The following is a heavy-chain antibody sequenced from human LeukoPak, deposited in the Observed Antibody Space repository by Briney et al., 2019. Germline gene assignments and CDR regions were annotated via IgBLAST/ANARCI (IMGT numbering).Heavy chain of an antibody. Sequence: SETLSLTCTVSGGSISSYYWSWIRQLAGPRLEWIGRLYTSGSTNYNPSLKSRVTMSVDTSKNQFSLKLSSVTAADTAVYYCARDQKIYCSSTSCNTFDYWGQGTLVTVSS. J-gene: IGHJ4*02. CDR2: LYTSGST. CDR3: ARDQKIYCSSTSCNTFDY. D-gene: IGHD2-2*01. V-gene: IGHV4-4*07. CDR1: GGSISSYY.